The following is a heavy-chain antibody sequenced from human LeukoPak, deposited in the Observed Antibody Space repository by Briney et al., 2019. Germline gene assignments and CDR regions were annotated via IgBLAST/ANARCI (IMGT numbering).Heavy chain of an antibody. V-gene: IGHV1-18*01. CDR1: GYTFTSYD. D-gene: IGHD3-10*01. CDR2: ISAYNGNT. CDR3: ARAPRYGSGTRFDY. J-gene: IGHJ4*02. Sequence: GASVKVSCKASGYTFTSYDINWVRQATGQGLEWMGWISAYNGNTNYAQKLQGRVTMTTDTSTSTAYMELRSLRSDDTAVYYCARAPRYGSGTRFDYWGQGTLVTVSS.